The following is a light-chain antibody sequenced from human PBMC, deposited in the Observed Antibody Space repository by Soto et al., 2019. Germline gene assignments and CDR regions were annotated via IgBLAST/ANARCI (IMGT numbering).Light chain of an antibody. CDR1: SSDVGSYNV. J-gene: IGLJ1*01. Sequence: QSALTQPASVSGSPGQSITISCTGTSSDVGSYNVVSWYQQYPGKAPKLMIYEGSKRPSGVSNRFSGSKSGNTASLTISGLHAEDEADYYCCSYARSNTYVFGTGTKLTVL. CDR2: EGS. CDR3: CSYARSNTYV. V-gene: IGLV2-23*01.